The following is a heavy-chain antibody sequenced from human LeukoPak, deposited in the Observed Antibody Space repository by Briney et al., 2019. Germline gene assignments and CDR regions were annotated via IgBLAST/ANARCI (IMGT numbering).Heavy chain of an antibody. D-gene: IGHD6-19*01. Sequence: GGSLRLSCAASGFSFSSHGMHWVRQAPGKGLEWVALISFDGSNKYHADSVKGRFTISRDNSKNTLYLQMNSLRVEDTAVYYCAKARPGYSSGWYYSYWGQGTLVTVSS. CDR3: AKARPGYSSGWYYSY. V-gene: IGHV3-30*18. CDR1: GFSFSSHG. CDR2: ISFDGSNK. J-gene: IGHJ4*02.